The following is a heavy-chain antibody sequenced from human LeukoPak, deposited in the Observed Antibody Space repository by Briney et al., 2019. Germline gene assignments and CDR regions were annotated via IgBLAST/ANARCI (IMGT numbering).Heavy chain of an antibody. J-gene: IGHJ5*02. D-gene: IGHD1-1*01. CDR3: ARARTGFDL. V-gene: IGHV4-59*01. CDR1: GGSISPYY. Sequence: PSETLSLTCTVSGGSISPYYWSWIRQPPGKGLECIGYIYYTGSTNYNPSLKSRVTISVDTSKNQLSLKLSSVTAADSAVYYCARARTGFDLWGQGALVTVSS. CDR2: IYYTGST.